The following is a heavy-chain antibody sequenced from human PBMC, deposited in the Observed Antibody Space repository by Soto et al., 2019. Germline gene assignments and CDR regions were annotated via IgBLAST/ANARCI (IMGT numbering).Heavy chain of an antibody. Sequence: EVQLAESGGGLAQPGGSLRLSCAASGFTLSGYAMDWVRQAPGKGLEYVSGISSNGVGTYYANSVQGRFTISRDNSKKTVYLQMGSLRPEDMAVYYCASRARPDFYYMDVWGKGTTVTVSS. D-gene: IGHD6-6*01. CDR1: GFTLSGYA. CDR3: ASRARPDFYYMDV. V-gene: IGHV3-64*01. CDR2: ISSNGVGT. J-gene: IGHJ6*03.